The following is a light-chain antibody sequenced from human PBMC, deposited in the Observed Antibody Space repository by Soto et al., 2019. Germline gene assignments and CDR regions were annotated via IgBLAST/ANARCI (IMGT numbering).Light chain of an antibody. Sequence: DIQMTQSPSTLSASVGDRVIITCRASQDVSQWLAWYQQKPGKAPKLLIYKASQLESGVPSRFSGRGSGTELTLTIRDLQPDDFATYFCQQYDSDSYTFGQGTKVDIK. V-gene: IGKV1-5*03. CDR3: QQYDSDSYT. J-gene: IGKJ2*01. CDR2: KAS. CDR1: QDVSQW.